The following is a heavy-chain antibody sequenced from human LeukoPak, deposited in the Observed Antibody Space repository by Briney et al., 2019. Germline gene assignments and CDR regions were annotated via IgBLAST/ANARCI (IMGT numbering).Heavy chain of an antibody. CDR2: ISYDGSNK. CDR3: ATGIAAAGPADY. CDR1: GFTFSSYA. V-gene: IGHV3-30-3*01. D-gene: IGHD6-13*01. J-gene: IGHJ4*02. Sequence: PGRSLRLSCAASGFTFSSYAMHWVRQAPGKGLEWVAVISYDGSNKYYADSVKGRFTISRDNSKNTLYLQMNSLRAEDTAVYYCATGIAAAGPADYWGQGTLVTVSS.